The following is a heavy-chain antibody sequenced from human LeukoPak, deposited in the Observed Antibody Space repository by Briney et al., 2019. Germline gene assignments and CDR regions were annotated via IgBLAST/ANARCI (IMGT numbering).Heavy chain of an antibody. CDR3: ARDLSTENWFDP. CDR1: GYTLTSYY. V-gene: IGHV1-46*01. J-gene: IGHJ5*02. Sequence: ASVKVSCKASGYTLTSYYMHWVRQAPGQGLEWMGIINPSGGSTSYAQKFQGRVTMTRDTSTSTVYMELSSLRSEDTAVYYCARDLSTENWFDPWGQGTLVTVSS. D-gene: IGHD2-2*01. CDR2: INPSGGST.